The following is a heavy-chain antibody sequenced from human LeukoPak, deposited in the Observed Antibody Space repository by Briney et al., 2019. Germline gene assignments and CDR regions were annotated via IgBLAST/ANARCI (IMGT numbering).Heavy chain of an antibody. CDR3: ARGVVVAATGDWFDP. J-gene: IGHJ5*02. CDR1: GYTFTSYD. V-gene: IGHV1-8*01. D-gene: IGHD2-15*01. CDR2: MNPNSGNT. Sequence: ASVKVSCKASGYTFTSYDINWVRQATGQGLEWMGCMNPNSGNTGYAQKFQGRVTMTRNTSISTAYMELSSLRSEDTAVYYCARGVVVAATGDWFDPWGQGTLVTVSS.